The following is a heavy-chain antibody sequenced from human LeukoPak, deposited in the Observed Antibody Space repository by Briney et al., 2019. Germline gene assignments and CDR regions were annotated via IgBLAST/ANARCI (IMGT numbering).Heavy chain of an antibody. D-gene: IGHD1-26*01. Sequence: ASVKVSCKASGYTFTSYGISWVRQAPGQGLEWMGWISAYNGNTNYAQKLQGRVTMTTDTSTSTAYMELRSLRSDDTAVYYCARAQRTVWVSYFDYWGQGTLVTVSS. CDR2: ISAYNGNT. V-gene: IGHV1-18*01. J-gene: IGHJ4*02. CDR1: GYTFTSYG. CDR3: ARAQRTVWVSYFDY.